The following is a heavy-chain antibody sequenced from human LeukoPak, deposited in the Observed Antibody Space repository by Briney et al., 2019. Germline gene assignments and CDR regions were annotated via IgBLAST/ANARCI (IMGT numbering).Heavy chain of an antibody. CDR1: GFTFSSYG. J-gene: IGHJ4*02. CDR3: AKPSWYWYYFDY. CDR2: IRYDGSNK. Sequence: GGSLRLSCAASGFTFSSYGVHWVRQAPGKGLKWVAFIRYDGSNKYYADSVKGRFTISRDNSKNTLYLQMNSLRAEDTAVYYCAKPSWYWYYFDYWGQGTLVTVSS. D-gene: IGHD6-13*01. V-gene: IGHV3-30*02.